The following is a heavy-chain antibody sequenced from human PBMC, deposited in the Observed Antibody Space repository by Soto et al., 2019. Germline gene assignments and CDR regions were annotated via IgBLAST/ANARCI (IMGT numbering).Heavy chain of an antibody. Sequence: ASVKVSCKAYGYAFTSYGISWVRQAPGQGLEWFGWIIGYNGNMKYAQKVQGRISMTTDTSTSTAYLELRSLRSDDTATYYCARAYYYDDGGRPLDYWGQGTLVTVSS. D-gene: IGHD3-22*01. J-gene: IGHJ4*02. V-gene: IGHV1-18*01. CDR1: GYAFTSYG. CDR2: IIGYNGNM. CDR3: ARAYYYDDGGRPLDY.